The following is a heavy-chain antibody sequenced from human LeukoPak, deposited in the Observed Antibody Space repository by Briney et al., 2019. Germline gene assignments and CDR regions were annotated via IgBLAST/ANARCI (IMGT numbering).Heavy chain of an antibody. J-gene: IGHJ2*01. CDR2: IYYSGST. CDR3: L. V-gene: IGHV4-31*03. Sequence: SQTLSLTCTVSGGSISRCGYYWRWIRQHPGKGLEWIGYIYYSGSTYYNPSLKSRVTISVDTSKNQFSLKLTSVTAADTAVYFDLWGRGTLVTVSS. CDR1: GGSISRCGYY.